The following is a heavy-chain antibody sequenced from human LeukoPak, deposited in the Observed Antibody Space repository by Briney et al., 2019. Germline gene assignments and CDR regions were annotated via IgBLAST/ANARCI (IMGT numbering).Heavy chain of an antibody. Sequence: PGGSLRLSCAASGFTFSSYSMNWVRQAPGKGLEWVSSISSSSSYIYYADSVKGRFTISRDNAKNSLYLQMNSLRAEDTAVYYCARVDGQRLTDYRGFDPWGQGTLVTVSS. CDR2: ISSSSSYI. D-gene: IGHD3-9*01. CDR1: GFTFSSYS. J-gene: IGHJ5*02. V-gene: IGHV3-21*01. CDR3: ARVDGQRLTDYRGFDP.